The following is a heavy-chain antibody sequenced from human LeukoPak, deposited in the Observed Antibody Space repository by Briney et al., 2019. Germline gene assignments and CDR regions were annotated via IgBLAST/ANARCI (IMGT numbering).Heavy chain of an antibody. CDR1: GGSISSYY. J-gene: IGHJ3*02. CDR3: ARGSYDSSVNAFDI. Sequence: PSETPSLTCTVSGGSISSYYWSWIRQPPGKGLEWIGYIYYSGSTNYNPSLKSRVTISVDTSKNQFSLKLSSVTAADTAVYYCARGSYDSSVNAFDIWGQGTMVTVSS. D-gene: IGHD3-22*01. V-gene: IGHV4-59*01. CDR2: IYYSGST.